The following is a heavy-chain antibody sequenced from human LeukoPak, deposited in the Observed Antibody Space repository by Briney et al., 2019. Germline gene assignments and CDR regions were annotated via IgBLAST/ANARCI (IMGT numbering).Heavy chain of an antibody. D-gene: IGHD3-10*01. CDR2: IYYSGST. CDR1: GGSISSSSYY. J-gene: IGHJ4*02. Sequence: SETLSLTCTVSGGSISSSSYYWGWIRQPPGKGLEWIGSIYYSGSTYYNPSLKSRVTISVDTSKNQFSLKLSSVTAADTAVYYRARRVGPTPPGHYGSGSRHFDYWGQGTLVTVSS. CDR3: ARRVGPTPPGHYGSGSRHFDY. V-gene: IGHV4-39*01.